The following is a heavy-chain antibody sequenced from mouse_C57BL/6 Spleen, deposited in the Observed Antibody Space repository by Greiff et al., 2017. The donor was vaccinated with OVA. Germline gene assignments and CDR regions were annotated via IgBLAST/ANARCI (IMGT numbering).Heavy chain of an antibody. CDR1: GYAFTNYL. J-gene: IGHJ4*01. D-gene: IGHD2-2*01. V-gene: IGHV1-54*01. CDR2: INPGSGGT. Sequence: QVQLQQSGAELVRPGTSVKVSCKASGYAFTNYLIEWVKQRPGQGLEWIGVINPGSGGTNYNEKFKGQATLTADKSSSTAYMQLGSLTSEDSAVDFCARFWGYDRAMDYWGQGTSVTVSS. CDR3: ARFWGYDRAMDY.